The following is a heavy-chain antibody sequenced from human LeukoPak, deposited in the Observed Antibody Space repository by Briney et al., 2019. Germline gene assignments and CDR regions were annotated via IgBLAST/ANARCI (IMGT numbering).Heavy chain of an antibody. D-gene: IGHD4-17*01. CDR1: GFTFGDYA. Sequence: GRSLRLSCTASGFTFGDYAMSWVRQAPGKGLEWVGFIRSKAYGGTTEYAASVKGRFTISRDDSKSIACLQMNSLKTEDTAVYYCTRVQGSLYGDYDYFDYWGQGTLVTVSS. V-gene: IGHV3-49*04. J-gene: IGHJ4*02. CDR2: IRSKAYGGTT. CDR3: TRVQGSLYGDYDYFDY.